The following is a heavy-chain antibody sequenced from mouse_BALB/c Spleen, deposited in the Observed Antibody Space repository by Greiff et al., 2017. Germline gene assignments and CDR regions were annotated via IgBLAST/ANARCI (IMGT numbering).Heavy chain of an antibody. CDR1: GYSFTGYY. CDR2: ISCYNGAT. CDR3: ARKGDGYPYFDY. J-gene: IGHJ2*01. D-gene: IGHD2-3*01. Sequence: LVKTGASVKISCKASGYSFTGYYMPWVKQSHGKSLEWIGYISCYNGATSYNQKFKGKATFTVDTSSSTAYMQFNSLTSEDSAVYYCARKGDGYPYFDYWGQGTTLTASS. V-gene: IGHV1S34*01.